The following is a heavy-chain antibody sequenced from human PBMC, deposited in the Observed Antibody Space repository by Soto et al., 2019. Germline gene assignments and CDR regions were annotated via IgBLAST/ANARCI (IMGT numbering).Heavy chain of an antibody. CDR2: ISGSGERT. V-gene: IGHV3-23*01. Sequence: GGSLRLSCAASGFTFRGDAMSWVRQAPGKGLEWVSSISGSGERTHYADSVKGRFTISRDNAKNTLYLQMESLSAEDTALYYCARSEMPYNWNDWGQGALVTVSS. CDR1: GFTFRGDA. D-gene: IGHD1-20*01. J-gene: IGHJ4*02. CDR3: ARSEMPYNWND.